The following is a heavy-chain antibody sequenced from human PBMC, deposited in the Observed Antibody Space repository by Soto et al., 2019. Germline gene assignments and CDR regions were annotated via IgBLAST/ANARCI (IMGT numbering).Heavy chain of an antibody. CDR3: ARQALFDVDTANAGGMEV. J-gene: IGHJ6*01. D-gene: IGHD5-18*01. CDR1: GYSFTSYL. Sequence: GESLKSSCKGSGYSFTSYLIGCVRQIPWKGLEWMVIIYPGDSDTRYSPSFQGQVTISADKSISTAYLQWSSLKASENAMYYCARQALFDVDTANAGGMEVWGQGTTVTLSS. V-gene: IGHV5-51*01. CDR2: IYPGDSDT.